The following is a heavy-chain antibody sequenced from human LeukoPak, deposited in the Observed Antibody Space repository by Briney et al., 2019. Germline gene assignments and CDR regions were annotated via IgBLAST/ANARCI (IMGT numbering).Heavy chain of an antibody. CDR2: ISTYNGGT. CDR1: GYTFTVYF. V-gene: IGHV1-18*04. Sequence: EASVKVSCKASGYTFTVYFAHWVRQAPGQGLEWMGWISTYNGGTNYVQSLQGRVTLTTDTSTSTAYMELMSLRSDDTAVYYCLRDAQRPRLTPDYWGQGTLVTVSS. D-gene: IGHD6-25*01. CDR3: LRDAQRPRLTPDY. J-gene: IGHJ4*02.